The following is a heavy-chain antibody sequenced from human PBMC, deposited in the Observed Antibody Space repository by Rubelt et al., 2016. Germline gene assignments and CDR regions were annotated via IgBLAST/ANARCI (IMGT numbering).Heavy chain of an antibody. CDR2: IRTAGDT. CDR1: GFTFGSYD. V-gene: IGHV3-13*04. J-gene: IGHJ4*02. D-gene: IGHD3-10*01. CDR3: VRGRAALYFDH. Sequence: QLVESGGGVVQPGKSLRLSCAASGFTFGSYDMHWVRQATGKGLEWVSVIRTAGDTYYPGSVRGRFTSSRENAKNSLYLQMNSLRAGDTAVYYCVRGRAALYFDHWGQGTLVTVSS.